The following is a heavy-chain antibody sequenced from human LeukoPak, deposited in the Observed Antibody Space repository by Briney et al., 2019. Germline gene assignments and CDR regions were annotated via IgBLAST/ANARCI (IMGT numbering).Heavy chain of an antibody. J-gene: IGHJ4*02. Sequence: PSESLSLTCTVSGGSISSCYWSWIRQPPGKRLEWIGYIYYDGNTNYNPSLKSRVTISVDTSKNQVSLKLSSVTAADTAVYYCARGNDYWGQGALVTVPS. CDR2: IYYDGNT. CDR3: ARGNDY. V-gene: IGHV4-59*08. CDR1: GGSISSCY.